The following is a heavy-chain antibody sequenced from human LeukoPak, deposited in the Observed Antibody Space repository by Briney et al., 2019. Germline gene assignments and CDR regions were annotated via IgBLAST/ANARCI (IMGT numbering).Heavy chain of an antibody. Sequence: GASLRLSCAASGFTFSSYAMSWVRQAPGKGLEWVSAISGSGGSTYYADSVKGRFTISRDNSKNTLYLQMNSLRAEDTAVYYCAKSTAMVTSFDYWGQGILVTVSS. CDR2: ISGSGGST. D-gene: IGHD5-18*01. V-gene: IGHV3-23*01. CDR1: GFTFSSYA. CDR3: AKSTAMVTSFDY. J-gene: IGHJ4*02.